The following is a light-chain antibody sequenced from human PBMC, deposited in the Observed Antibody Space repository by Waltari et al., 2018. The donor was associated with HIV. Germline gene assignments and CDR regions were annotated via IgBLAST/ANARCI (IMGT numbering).Light chain of an antibody. CDR3: QSHHHSTWV. V-gene: IGLV6-57*03. Sequence: KFILTQPRSVSASPGKTVTISCTRSSGSIASSYVLWYQQRPGSDPTPVTYEEHRRPSGVPDRFSGSIDSSSDAASLSIAGLKAVDEADDYCQSHHHSTWVFGGGTRLTVL. CDR2: EEH. CDR1: SGSIASSY. J-gene: IGLJ3*02.